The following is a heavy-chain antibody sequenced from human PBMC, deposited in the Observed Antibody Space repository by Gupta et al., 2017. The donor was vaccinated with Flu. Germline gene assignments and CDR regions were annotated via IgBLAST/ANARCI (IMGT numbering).Heavy chain of an antibody. D-gene: IGHD2-2*01. V-gene: IGHV3-7*01. Sequence: QAPGKGLEWVANIKQDGSEKYYVDSVKGRFTISRDNAKNSLYLQMNSLRAEDTAVYYCARVDIVVVPAANYYYYYYMDVWGKGTTVTVSS. CDR2: IKQDGSEK. J-gene: IGHJ6*03. CDR3: ARVDIVVVPAANYYYYYYMDV.